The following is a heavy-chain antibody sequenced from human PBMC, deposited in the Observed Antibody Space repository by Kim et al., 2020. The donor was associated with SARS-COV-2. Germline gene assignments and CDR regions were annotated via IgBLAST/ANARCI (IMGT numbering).Heavy chain of an antibody. CDR1: GFTFSSYA. CDR2: ISYDGSNK. J-gene: IGHJ4*02. D-gene: IGHD2-8*01. CDR3: ARALLMVDRGDY. Sequence: GGSLRLSCAASGFTFSSYAMHWVRQAPGKGLEWVAVISYDGSNKYYADSVKGRFTISRDNSKNTLYLQMNSLRAEDTAVYYCARALLMVDRGDYWGQGTLVTVSS. V-gene: IGHV3-30-3*01.